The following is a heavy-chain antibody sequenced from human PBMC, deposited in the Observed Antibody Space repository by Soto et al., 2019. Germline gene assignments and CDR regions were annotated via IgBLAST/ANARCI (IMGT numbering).Heavy chain of an antibody. D-gene: IGHD1-7*01. CDR1: GFTFDDYA. V-gene: IGHV3-9*01. CDR3: ARDNWNSY. J-gene: IGHJ4*02. Sequence: PGGSLRLSCAASGFTFDDYAMHWVRQAPGKGLEWVSGISWNSGSIGYADSVKGRFTISRDNAKNSLYLQMNSLRAEDTAVYYCARDNWNSYWGQGTLVTVSS. CDR2: ISWNSGSI.